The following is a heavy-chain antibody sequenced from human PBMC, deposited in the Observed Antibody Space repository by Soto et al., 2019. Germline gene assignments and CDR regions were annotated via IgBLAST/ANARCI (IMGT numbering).Heavy chain of an antibody. CDR1: GFTFSSYA. J-gene: IGHJ3*02. Sequence: EVQLLESGGGLVQPGGSLRLSCAASGFTFSSYAMSWVRQAPGKGLEWVSAISGSGGSTYYADSVKGRFTISRDNSKNTLYLQMNSLRAEDTAVYYCARGAYCSGGSCFGRLDIWGQGTMVTVSS. D-gene: IGHD2-15*01. CDR3: ARGAYCSGGSCFGRLDI. CDR2: ISGSGGST. V-gene: IGHV3-23*01.